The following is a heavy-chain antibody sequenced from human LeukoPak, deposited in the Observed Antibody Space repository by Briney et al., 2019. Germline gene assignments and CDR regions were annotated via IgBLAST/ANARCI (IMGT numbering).Heavy chain of an antibody. Sequence: GGSLRLSCAASGFTFSSYGMHWVRQAPGKGLEWVAFIRYDGSNKYYADSVKGRFTISRDNSKNTLYLQMNSLRAEDTAVYYCAKDPRYGDYVNYSDYWGQGTLVTVSS. D-gene: IGHD4-17*01. CDR2: IRYDGSNK. J-gene: IGHJ4*02. CDR3: AKDPRYGDYVNYSDY. V-gene: IGHV3-30*02. CDR1: GFTFSSYG.